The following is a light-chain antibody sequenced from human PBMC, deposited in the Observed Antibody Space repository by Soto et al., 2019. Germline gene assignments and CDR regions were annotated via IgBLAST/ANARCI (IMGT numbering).Light chain of an antibody. CDR2: ETS. CDR3: QQCVGSPPMYT. J-gene: IGKJ2*01. CDR1: QSVSSSY. V-gene: IGKV3-20*01. Sequence: EIGLTQSPGTLSLSPGERATLSCRASQSVSSSYLAWYQHKPGQAPRLLIYETSTRATGIPDRFSGSGSGTDFTLTISRLEPEDFAVYYCQQCVGSPPMYTFGQGTKLEIK.